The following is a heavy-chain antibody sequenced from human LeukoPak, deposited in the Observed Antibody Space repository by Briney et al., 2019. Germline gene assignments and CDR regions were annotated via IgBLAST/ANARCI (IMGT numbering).Heavy chain of an antibody. CDR3: ARDRYYYGSGSPLDY. Sequence: SETLSLTCTVSGGSISSSSYYWGWIRQPPGKGLEWIGSIYYSGSTYYNPSLKSRVTMSVDTSKNQFSLKLSSVTAADTAVYYCARDRYYYGSGSPLDYWGQGTLVTVSS. D-gene: IGHD3-10*01. V-gene: IGHV4-39*07. J-gene: IGHJ4*02. CDR2: IYYSGST. CDR1: GGSISSSSYY.